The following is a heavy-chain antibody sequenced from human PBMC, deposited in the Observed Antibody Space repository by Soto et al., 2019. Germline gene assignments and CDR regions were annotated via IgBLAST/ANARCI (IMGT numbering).Heavy chain of an antibody. CDR2: IRSKAYGGTT. Sequence: GGSLRLSCTASGFTFGDYAMSWFRQAPGKGLEWVGFIRSKAYGGTTEYAASVKGRFTISRDDSKSIAYLQMNSLKTEDTAVYYCTREESYRGPASHSDAFDIWGQGTMVTVSS. D-gene: IGHD3-16*02. CDR1: GFTFGDYA. J-gene: IGHJ3*02. V-gene: IGHV3-49*03. CDR3: TREESYRGPASHSDAFDI.